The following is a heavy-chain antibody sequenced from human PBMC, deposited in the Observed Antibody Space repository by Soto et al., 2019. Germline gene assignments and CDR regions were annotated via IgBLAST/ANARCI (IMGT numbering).Heavy chain of an antibody. CDR2: IRSKANNYAT. J-gene: IGHJ6*02. Sequence: EVQLVESGGGLVQPGGSLKLSCAASGFTFSGSAVHWVRQASGKGLEWVGRIRSKANNYATAYAASVQGRFTIFRDDLKTTAYLQMNSLKTEDTVVYYCTNPRVYYGMDVWGQGTTVTVSS. D-gene: IGHD6-13*01. CDR3: TNPRVYYGMDV. V-gene: IGHV3-73*02. CDR1: GFTFSGSA.